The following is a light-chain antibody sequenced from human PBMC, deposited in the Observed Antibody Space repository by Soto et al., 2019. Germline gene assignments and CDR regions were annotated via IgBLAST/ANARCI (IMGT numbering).Light chain of an antibody. V-gene: IGKV3-15*01. CDR3: QQYDTWPWT. J-gene: IGKJ1*01. CDR2: RAS. CDR1: QSVTGD. Sequence: EILMTQSPATLSVSPGESVTLSCRASQSVTGDLGWFQQKPGQAPRLIIYRASTRATGIPARFSGSGSGTEFTLTISSLQSEDVALYYCQQYDTWPWTFGRGTKVDIK.